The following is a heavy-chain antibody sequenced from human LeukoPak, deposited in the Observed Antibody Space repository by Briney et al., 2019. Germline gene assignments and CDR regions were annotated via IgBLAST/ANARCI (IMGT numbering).Heavy chain of an antibody. CDR2: IKQDGSEK. Sequence: AGGSLRLSCAASGFTFSSYWMSWVRQAPGKGLEWVANIKQDGSEKYYVDSVKGRFTISRDNAKNSLYLQMNSLRAEDTAVYYCAKAIGSWQWLANYYMDVWGKGTTVTISS. CDR1: GFTFSSYW. CDR3: AKAIGSWQWLANYYMDV. V-gene: IGHV3-7*03. D-gene: IGHD6-19*01. J-gene: IGHJ6*03.